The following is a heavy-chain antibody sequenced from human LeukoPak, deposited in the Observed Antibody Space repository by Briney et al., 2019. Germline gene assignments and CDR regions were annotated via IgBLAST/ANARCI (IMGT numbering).Heavy chain of an antibody. V-gene: IGHV3-30-3*01. CDR2: ISYDGNNK. J-gene: IGHJ4*02. CDR1: GFTFNTYA. Sequence: QAGGSLRLSCAASGFTFNTYAIYWVRQAPGKGLEWVAVISYDGNNKYYADSVKGRFTISRDNSKNTLYLQMNSLRTEDTAVYYCARDLCITTSRYYFDYWGQGTLVTVSS. CDR3: ARDLCITTSRYYFDY. D-gene: IGHD3-10*01.